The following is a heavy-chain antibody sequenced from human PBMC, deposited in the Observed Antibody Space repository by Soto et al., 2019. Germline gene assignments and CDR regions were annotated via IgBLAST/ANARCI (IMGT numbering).Heavy chain of an antibody. CDR1: GYTFTSYG. D-gene: IGHD3-16*01. CDR3: ARDFSDYVCGRYYYYGMDV. Sequence: ASVKVSCKASGYTFTSYGISWVRQAPGQGLEWMGWISAYNGNTNYAQKLQGRVTMTTDTSTSTDYMELRSLRSDDTAVYYCARDFSDYVCGRYYYYGMDVWGQGTMVTVSS. J-gene: IGHJ6*02. V-gene: IGHV1-18*04. CDR2: ISAYNGNT.